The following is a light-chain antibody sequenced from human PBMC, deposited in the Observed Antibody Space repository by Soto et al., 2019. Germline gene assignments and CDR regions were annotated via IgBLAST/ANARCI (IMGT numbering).Light chain of an antibody. CDR1: QSISSW. J-gene: IGKJ2*01. Sequence: DIQMTQSPSTLSASVGDRVTISCRASQSISSWLAWYQQKPGKAPNLLIYDASSLESGVPSRFSGTRSGTEFTLTISSLQPDEFATYYCQQYNSFPYTFGQGTKLEIK. V-gene: IGKV1-5*01. CDR2: DAS. CDR3: QQYNSFPYT.